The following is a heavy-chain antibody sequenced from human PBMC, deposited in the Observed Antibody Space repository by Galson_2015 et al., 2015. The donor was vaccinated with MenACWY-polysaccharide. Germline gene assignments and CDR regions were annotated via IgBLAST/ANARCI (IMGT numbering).Heavy chain of an antibody. J-gene: IGHJ6*02. CDR1: GYSFTSYW. D-gene: IGHD5-12*01. Sequence: QSGAEVKKPGESLKISCEGSGYSFTSYWIAWVRQMPGKGLEWMGIIYPGDPDTRYSPSFQGQVTISADKSISTAYLQWSSLKASDTAMYYCARNNYAGLRGYYYGMDVWGQGTAVTVSS. CDR2: IYPGDPDT. CDR3: ARNNYAGLRGYYYGMDV. V-gene: IGHV5-51*01.